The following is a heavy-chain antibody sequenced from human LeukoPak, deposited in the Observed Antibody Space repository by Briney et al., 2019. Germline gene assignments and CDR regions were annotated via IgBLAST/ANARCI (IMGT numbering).Heavy chain of an antibody. CDR2: ISAYNGNT. Sequence: GASVKVSCKASGYTFTSYGISWVRQAPGQGLEWMGWISAYNGNTNYAQKLQGRVTMTTDTSTSTAYMELRSLRSDDTAVYYCARSWEVTMMVVDWFDPWGQGTLVTVSS. D-gene: IGHD3-22*01. J-gene: IGHJ5*02. V-gene: IGHV1-18*01. CDR1: GYTFTSYG. CDR3: ARSWEVTMMVVDWFDP.